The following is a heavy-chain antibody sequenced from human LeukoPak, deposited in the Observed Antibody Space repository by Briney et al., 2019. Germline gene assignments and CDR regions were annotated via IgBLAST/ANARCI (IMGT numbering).Heavy chain of an antibody. V-gene: IGHV1-69*05. D-gene: IGHD2-2*01. J-gene: IGHJ6*03. Sequence: RASVKVSCKASGYTFTSYYMHWVRQAPGQGLEWMGGIIPIFGTANYAQKFQGRVTITTDESTSTAYMELSSLRSEGTAVYYCARESVPAAMAYYYYTDVWGKGTTVTVSS. CDR2: IIPIFGTA. CDR1: GYTFTSYY. CDR3: ARESVPAAMAYYYYTDV.